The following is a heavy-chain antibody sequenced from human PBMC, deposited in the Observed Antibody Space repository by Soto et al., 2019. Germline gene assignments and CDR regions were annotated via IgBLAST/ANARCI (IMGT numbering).Heavy chain of an antibody. CDR1: GGSFSGYY. CDR3: ARVPYYYDSSGPTGAFDI. J-gene: IGHJ3*02. V-gene: IGHV4-34*01. Sequence: ASETLSLTCAVYGGSFSGYYWSWIRQPPGKGLEWIGEINHSGSTNYNPSLKSRVTISVDTSKNQFSLKLSSVTAADTAVYYCARVPYYYDSSGPTGAFDIWGQGTMVTVSS. CDR2: INHSGST. D-gene: IGHD3-22*01.